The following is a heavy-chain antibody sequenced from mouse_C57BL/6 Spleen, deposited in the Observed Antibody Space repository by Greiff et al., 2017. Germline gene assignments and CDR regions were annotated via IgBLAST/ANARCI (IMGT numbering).Heavy chain of an antibody. J-gene: IGHJ3*01. Sequence: VQLKQSGAELVRPGASVKLSCTASGFNIKDDYMHWVKQRPEQGLEWIGWIDPENGDTEYASKFQGKATITADTSSNTAYLQLSSLTSEDTAVYYYTQRFNDGYSPFAGWGQGALVTVSA. CDR3: TQRFNDGYSPFAG. CDR2: IDPENGDT. V-gene: IGHV14-4*01. D-gene: IGHD2-3*01. CDR1: GFNIKDDY.